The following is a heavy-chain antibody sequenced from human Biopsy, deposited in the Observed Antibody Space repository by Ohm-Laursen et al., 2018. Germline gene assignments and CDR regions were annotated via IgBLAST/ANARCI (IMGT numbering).Heavy chain of an antibody. V-gene: IGHV3-53*01. CDR2: IYLDGNT. CDR1: GFTVSTTY. Sequence: GSLRLSCTASGFTVSTTYMSWVRQAPGTGLEWVSIIYLDGNTYYTDSVKGRFTISRDNSKNALYLQMNSLRPADTAKYYCVRGRAYWGQGTLVTVSS. CDR3: VRGRAY. J-gene: IGHJ4*02.